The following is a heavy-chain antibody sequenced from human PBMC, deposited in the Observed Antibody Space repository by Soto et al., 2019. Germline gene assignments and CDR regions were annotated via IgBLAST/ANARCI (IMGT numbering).Heavy chain of an antibody. CDR3: ARGQSYGDHRNWFDP. V-gene: IGHV3-33*01. CDR1: GFTFSSYG. J-gene: IGHJ5*02. Sequence: QVQLVESGGGVVQPGRSLRLSCAASGFTFSSYGMHWVRQAPGKGLERVAVIWYDGSNKYYADSVKGRFTISRDNSKNTLYLQMNSLRAEDTAVYYCARGQSYGDHRNWFDPWGQGTLVTVSS. CDR2: IWYDGSNK. D-gene: IGHD4-17*01.